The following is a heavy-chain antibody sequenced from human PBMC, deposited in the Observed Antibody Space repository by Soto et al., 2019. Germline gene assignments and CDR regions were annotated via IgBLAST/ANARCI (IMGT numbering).Heavy chain of an antibody. Sequence: GGSLRLSCPASGFTFSSYAMTWVRQAPGKGLEWVSAISGSGATKYYADSVKGRFTISRDNSKNTLYLQMNSLRAEDTAVYYCAKDEKHWLETSYYWGQGSLVPVSS. D-gene: IGHD6-19*01. J-gene: IGHJ4*02. CDR2: ISGSGATK. CDR3: AKDEKHWLETSYY. V-gene: IGHV3-23*01. CDR1: GFTFSSYA.